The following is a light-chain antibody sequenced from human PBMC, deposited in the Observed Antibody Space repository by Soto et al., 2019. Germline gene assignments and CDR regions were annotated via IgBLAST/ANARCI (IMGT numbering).Light chain of an antibody. Sequence: QSVLTQPPSASGTPGQRVTISCSGSTSNIGSNFVFWYQQLPGTAPTLLIYSNNQRPSGVPDRFSGSKSGTSVSLAICGLRSEDEADYYCSSYAGSNNFVVFGGGTKLTVL. CDR2: SNN. V-gene: IGLV1-47*02. CDR3: SSYAGSNNFVV. J-gene: IGLJ2*01. CDR1: TSNIGSNF.